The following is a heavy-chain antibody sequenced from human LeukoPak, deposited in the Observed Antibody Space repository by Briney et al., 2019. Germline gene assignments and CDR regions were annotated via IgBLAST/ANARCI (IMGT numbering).Heavy chain of an antibody. CDR3: ARSLRRNYYYGMDV. CDR1: GYSISSGYF. CDR2: IYHSGST. J-gene: IGHJ6*02. V-gene: IGHV4-38-2*02. D-gene: IGHD4-17*01. Sequence: SETLSLTCSVSGYSISSGYFWGWIRQPPGKGLEWIGSIYHSGSTYYNPSLKSRVTISVDTSKNQFSLKLSSVTAADTAVFYCARSLRRNYYYGMDVWGQGTTVTVSS.